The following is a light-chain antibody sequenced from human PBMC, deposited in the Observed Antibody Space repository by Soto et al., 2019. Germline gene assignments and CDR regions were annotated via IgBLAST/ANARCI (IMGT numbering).Light chain of an antibody. CDR2: DAS. J-gene: IGKJ1*01. CDR1: QSVSRY. CDR3: QQYSDWPPT. Sequence: EIVLTQSPATLSLSPGERATLSCRASQSVSRYLAWYQQKPGQAPRLLIYDASNRATGIPARFSGSGSGTEFSLTISSLQSEDFAVYYCQQYSDWPPTFGQGTKVDI. V-gene: IGKV3-11*01.